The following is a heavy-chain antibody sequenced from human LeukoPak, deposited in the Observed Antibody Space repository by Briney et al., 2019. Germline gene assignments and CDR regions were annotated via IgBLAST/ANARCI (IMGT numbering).Heavy chain of an antibody. J-gene: IGHJ3*02. V-gene: IGHV4-31*03. CDR2: IYYSGST. CDR3: ARVPSRITIFGVVMTGAFDI. Sequence: SETLSLTCTVSGGSISSGGYYWSWIRQHPGKGLGWIGYIYYSGSTYYNPSLKGRVTISVDTSKNQFSLKLSSVTAADTAVYYCARVPSRITIFGVVMTGAFDIWGQGTMVTVSS. D-gene: IGHD3-3*01. CDR1: GGSISSGGYY.